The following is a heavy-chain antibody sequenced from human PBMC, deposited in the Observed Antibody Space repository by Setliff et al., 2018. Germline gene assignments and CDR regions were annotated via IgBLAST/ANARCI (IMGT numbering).Heavy chain of an antibody. CDR1: GYTFTTYA. CDR3: AREGVDTRSSTDYRYYMDV. D-gene: IGHD5-18*01. CDR2: IIPIFGTT. V-gene: IGHV1-69*05. Sequence: WASVKVSCKASGYTFTTYAMGWMRQIPGQGLEWMGGIIPIFGTTNYAQRFQGRVTIITDESTSTAYMELRSLRTEDTAVYYCAREGVDTRSSTDYRYYMDVWGKGTTVTVSS. J-gene: IGHJ6*03.